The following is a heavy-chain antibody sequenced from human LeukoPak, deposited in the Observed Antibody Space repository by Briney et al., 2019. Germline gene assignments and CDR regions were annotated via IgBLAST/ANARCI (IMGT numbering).Heavy chain of an antibody. J-gene: IGHJ4*02. Sequence: GGSLRLSCAASGFTFSSYGMHWVRQAPGKGLEWVAVISYDGSNKYYADSVKGRFTISGDNSKNTLYLQMNSLRAEDTAVYYCLGLYDFWTDYWGQGTLVTVSS. CDR2: ISYDGSNK. CDR3: LGLYDFWTDY. CDR1: GFTFSSYG. D-gene: IGHD3-3*01. V-gene: IGHV3-30*03.